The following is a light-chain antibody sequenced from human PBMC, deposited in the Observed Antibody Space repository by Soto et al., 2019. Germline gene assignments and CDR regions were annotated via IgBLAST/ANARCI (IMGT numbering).Light chain of an antibody. CDR1: QDISNY. CDR2: DAS. J-gene: IGKJ2*01. V-gene: IGKV1-33*01. Sequence: DIQMTQSPSSLSASVGDRVTITCQASQDISNYLNWYQQKPGKAPKLLIYDASNLETGVPSRFSGSGSGTDFTFTISSMQPEDIATYYCHQYDNLPPDTFGQGTQLEIK. CDR3: HQYDNLPPDT.